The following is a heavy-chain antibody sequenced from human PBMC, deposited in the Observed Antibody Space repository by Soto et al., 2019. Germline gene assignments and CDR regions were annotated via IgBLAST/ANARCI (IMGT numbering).Heavy chain of an antibody. CDR3: AKVGHRVGYFYSYMAF. CDR2: ISAYNGDT. CDR1: GYTFTNYG. V-gene: IGHV1-18*01. D-gene: IGHD2-21*01. J-gene: IGHJ6*03. Sequence: ASVKVSCKASGYTFTNYGITWVRQAPGQGLEWMGWISAYNGDTHYTQRLQGRVTMTTDTSTSTAYMELRGLRSDDTAVYYCAKVGHRVGYFYSYMAFWGKGTTVPVPS.